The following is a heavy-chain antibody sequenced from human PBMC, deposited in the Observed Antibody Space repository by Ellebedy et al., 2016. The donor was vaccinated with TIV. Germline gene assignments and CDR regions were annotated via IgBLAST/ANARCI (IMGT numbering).Heavy chain of an antibody. J-gene: IGHJ6*02. Sequence: SETLSLXXTVSGGSISSGGYYWSWIRQHPGKGLEWIGYIYYSGSTYYNPSLKSRVTISVDTSKNQFSLKLSSVTAADTAVYYCARDKKGDIVVVPAADYGMDVWGQGTTVTVSS. D-gene: IGHD2-2*01. CDR1: GGSISSGGYY. CDR2: IYYSGST. V-gene: IGHV4-31*03. CDR3: ARDKKGDIVVVPAADYGMDV.